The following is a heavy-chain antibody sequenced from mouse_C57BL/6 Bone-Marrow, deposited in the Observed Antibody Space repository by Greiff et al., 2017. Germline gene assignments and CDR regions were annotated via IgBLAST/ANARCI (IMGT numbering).Heavy chain of an antibody. V-gene: IGHV5-17*01. CDR1: GFTFSDYG. J-gene: IGHJ4*01. D-gene: IGHD3-3*01. Sequence: EVMLVDSGGGLVKPGGSLKLSCAASGFTFSDYGMHWVRQAPEKGLEWVAYISSGSSTIYYADTVKGRFTISRDNAKNTLFLQMTSLRSEDTAMYYCARQGLRAMDYWGQGTSVTVSS. CDR2: ISSGSSTI. CDR3: ARQGLRAMDY.